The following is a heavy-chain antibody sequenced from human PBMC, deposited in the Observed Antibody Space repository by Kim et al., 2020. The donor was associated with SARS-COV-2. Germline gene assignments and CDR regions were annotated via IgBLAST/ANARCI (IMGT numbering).Heavy chain of an antibody. CDR2: IYYSGST. CDR3: ARGGTVTYYWYFDL. V-gene: IGHV4-39*07. J-gene: IGHJ2*01. CDR1: GGSISSSSYY. D-gene: IGHD4-17*01. Sequence: SETLSLTCTVSGGSISSSSYYWGWIRQPPGKGLEWIGSIYYSGSTYYNPSLKSRVTISVDTSKNQFSLKLSPVTAADTAVYYCARGGTVTYYWYFDLWGR.